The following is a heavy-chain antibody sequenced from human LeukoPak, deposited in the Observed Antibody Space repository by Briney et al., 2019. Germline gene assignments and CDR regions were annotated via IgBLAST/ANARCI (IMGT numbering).Heavy chain of an antibody. D-gene: IGHD5-24*01. V-gene: IGHV5-51*01. J-gene: IGHJ4*02. CDR2: IYPDDSDI. CDR3: ARSRGDGYNRVFDY. CDR1: GYTFTSYW. Sequence: GESLKISCKGFGYTFTSYWIGWVRQMPGKGLEWMGIIYPDDSDITYSPSFQGQGTISADKSISTAYLQWNSLKASDTAMYYCARSRGDGYNRVFDYWGQGTLVTVSS.